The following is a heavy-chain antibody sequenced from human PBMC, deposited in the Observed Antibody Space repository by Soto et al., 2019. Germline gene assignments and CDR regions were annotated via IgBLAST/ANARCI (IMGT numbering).Heavy chain of an antibody. CDR2: ISGSGGGT. CDR3: AKDIMDILTGYPPGPFGY. Sequence: PWGSLRLSCAASGFTFISYAISFFRHSPLKGLEWVSAISGSGGGTYYADSVKGQFTISRDNSMNTLYLQMNSLRAEDTAVYYCAKDIMDILTGYPPGPFGYWGQGTLVTVSS. J-gene: IGHJ4*02. D-gene: IGHD3-9*01. V-gene: IGHV3-23*01. CDR1: GFTFISYA.